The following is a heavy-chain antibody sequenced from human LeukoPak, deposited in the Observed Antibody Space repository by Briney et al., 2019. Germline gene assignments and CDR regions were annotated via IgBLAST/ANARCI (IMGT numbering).Heavy chain of an antibody. CDR2: ISGSGGST. CDR3: ARIGYSSSSNDY. Sequence: KTGGSLRLSCAASGFTFSSYAMSWVRQAPGKGLEWVSAISGSGGSTYYADSVKGRFTISRDHAKNSLSLQMNSLRAEDTAVYYCARIGYSSSSNDYWGQGTLVTVSS. J-gene: IGHJ4*02. CDR1: GFTFSSYA. D-gene: IGHD6-6*01. V-gene: IGHV3-23*01.